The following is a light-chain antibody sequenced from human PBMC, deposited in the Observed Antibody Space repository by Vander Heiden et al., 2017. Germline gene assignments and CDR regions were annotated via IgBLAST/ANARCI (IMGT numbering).Light chain of an antibody. CDR3: QQHKTCPWT. V-gene: IGKV1-5*03. J-gene: IGKJ1*01. CDR1: QNIPSW. Sequence: DIQMTQSPSTLSADAGDRVTITRRASQNIPSWLAWYQQKPGKAPKLLIYKASNLESGVPSRFAGSGSETEFTLTISSLQPDDFATYYCQQHKTCPWTFGHGTRVEVK. CDR2: KAS.